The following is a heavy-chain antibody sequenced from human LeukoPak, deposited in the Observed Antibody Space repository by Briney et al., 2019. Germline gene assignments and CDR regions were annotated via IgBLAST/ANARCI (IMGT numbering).Heavy chain of an antibody. CDR2: ISAYNGNT. Sequence: GASVKVPCKASGYTFTSYGISWVRQAPGQGLEWMGWISAYNGNTNYAQKLQGRVTMTTDTSTSTAYMELRSLRSDDPAVYYCARARMRGEGFSDFDYWGQGTLVTVSS. CDR3: ARARMRGEGFSDFDY. CDR1: GYTFTSYG. J-gene: IGHJ4*02. V-gene: IGHV1-18*01. D-gene: IGHD3-16*01.